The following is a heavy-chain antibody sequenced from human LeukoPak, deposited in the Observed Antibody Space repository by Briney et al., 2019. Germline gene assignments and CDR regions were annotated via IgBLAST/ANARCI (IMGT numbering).Heavy chain of an antibody. CDR3: AKLGGQWPYPGAFDI. Sequence: GGPLRLSCAASGFTSSSYAMSWVRQAPGKGLEWVSAISGSGGSTYYADSVKGRFTISRDNSKNTLYLQMNSLRAEDTAVYYCAKLGGQWPYPGAFDIWGQGTMVTVSS. CDR2: ISGSGGST. J-gene: IGHJ3*02. D-gene: IGHD6-19*01. V-gene: IGHV3-23*01. CDR1: GFTSSSYA.